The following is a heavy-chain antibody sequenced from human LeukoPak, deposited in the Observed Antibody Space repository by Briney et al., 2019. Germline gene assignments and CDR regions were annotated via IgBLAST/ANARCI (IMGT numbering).Heavy chain of an antibody. J-gene: IGHJ4*02. CDR2: ISPSGGTT. Sequence: ASVKVSCKASGYIFTSYYMHWVRQAPGQGLEWMGIISPSGGTTSYAQKFQGRVTMTRDTSTSTVYMELSSLRSEDTAVYYCARSTRPEYDSSGYSFDYWGQGTLVTVSS. CDR1: GYIFTSYY. V-gene: IGHV1-46*01. D-gene: IGHD3-22*01. CDR3: ARSTRPEYDSSGYSFDY.